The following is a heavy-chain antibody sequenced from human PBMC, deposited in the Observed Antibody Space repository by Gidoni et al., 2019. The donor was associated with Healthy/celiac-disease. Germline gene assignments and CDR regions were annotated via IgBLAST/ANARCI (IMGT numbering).Heavy chain of an antibody. V-gene: IGHV4-34*01. D-gene: IGHD2-15*01. CDR3: ARDNRCSGGSCPARYYYYYGMDV. CDR2: INHSGST. J-gene: IGHJ6*02. Sequence: QVQLQQWGAGMLKPSETLSLTCAVYGGSFSGYYWSWIRQPPGKGLEWIGEINHSGSTNYHPSLKSRVTISVDTSKNPFSLKLSSVPAADTAVYYCARDNRCSGGSCPARYYYYYGMDVWGQGTTVTVSS. CDR1: GGSFSGYY.